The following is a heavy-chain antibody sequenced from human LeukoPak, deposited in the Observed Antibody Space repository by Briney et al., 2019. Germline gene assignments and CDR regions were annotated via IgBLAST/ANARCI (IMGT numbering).Heavy chain of an antibody. Sequence: GGSLRLSCAASGFTFSNAWMSWVRQAPGKGLEWVGRIKSKTDDGTTDYAAPVKGRFTISRDDSKNTLYLQMNSLKTEDTAVYYCTTKNYDFWSGSIYGAFDIWGQGTMVTVSS. CDR1: GFTFSNAW. V-gene: IGHV3-15*01. CDR3: TTKNYDFWSGSIYGAFDI. J-gene: IGHJ3*02. CDR2: IKSKTDDGTT. D-gene: IGHD3-3*01.